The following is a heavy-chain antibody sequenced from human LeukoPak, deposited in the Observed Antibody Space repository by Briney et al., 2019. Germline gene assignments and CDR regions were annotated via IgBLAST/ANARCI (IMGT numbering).Heavy chain of an antibody. D-gene: IGHD6-13*01. Sequence: ASETLSLTCTVSGGSISSYYWSWIRQPPGKGLEWIGYIYYSGSTDYNPSLKSRVTISVDTSKNQFSLKLSSVTAADTAVYYCARLSSGSSSWYDIDYWGQGTLVTVSS. J-gene: IGHJ4*02. CDR1: GGSISSYY. CDR3: ARLSSGSSSWYDIDY. V-gene: IGHV4-59*08. CDR2: IYYSGST.